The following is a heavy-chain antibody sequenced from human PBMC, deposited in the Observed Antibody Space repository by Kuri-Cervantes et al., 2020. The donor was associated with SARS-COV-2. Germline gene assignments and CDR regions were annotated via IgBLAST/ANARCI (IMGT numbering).Heavy chain of an antibody. CDR2: IYNSGSK. CDR3: ARDLGSSWHKDYYYGMDV. Sequence: SETLSLTCSVAGGSFTSGGFFWSWIRQHPGKGLEWIGFIYNSGSKYYNPSLKSRVTISIDTSKHQFSLRLTSVTAADTAVYYCARDLGSSWHKDYYYGMDVWGQGTTVTVSS. V-gene: IGHV4-31*03. J-gene: IGHJ6*02. CDR1: GGSFTSGGFF. D-gene: IGHD6-13*01.